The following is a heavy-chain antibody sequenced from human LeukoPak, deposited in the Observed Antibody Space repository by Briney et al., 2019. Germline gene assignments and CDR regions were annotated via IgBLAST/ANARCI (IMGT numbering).Heavy chain of an antibody. CDR2: ISYDGSNK. V-gene: IGHV3-30-3*01. J-gene: IGHJ6*02. CDR3: ARDYYGSGSYYHLIYYYGMDV. Sequence: GGSLRLSCAASGFTFSSYAMHWVRQAPGKGLEWVAVISYDGSNKYYADSVKGRFTISRDNSKNTLYLQMNSLRAEDTAVYYCARDYYGSGSYYHLIYYYGMDVWGQGTTVTVSS. D-gene: IGHD3-10*01. CDR1: GFTFSSYA.